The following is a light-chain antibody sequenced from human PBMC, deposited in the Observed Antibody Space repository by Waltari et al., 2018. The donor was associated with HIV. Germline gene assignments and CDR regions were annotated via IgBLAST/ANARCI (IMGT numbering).Light chain of an antibody. Sequence: SYELTQPPSVSVSPGQTASITCSGHKLGDKYACWFQQKPGQSPVLVIYQDWKRPSGIPERFFGSNSGNTATLTISGTQAMDEADYYGQAWDSNTVIFGGGTKLTVL. V-gene: IGLV3-1*01. CDR2: QDW. J-gene: IGLJ2*01. CDR3: QAWDSNTVI. CDR1: KLGDKY.